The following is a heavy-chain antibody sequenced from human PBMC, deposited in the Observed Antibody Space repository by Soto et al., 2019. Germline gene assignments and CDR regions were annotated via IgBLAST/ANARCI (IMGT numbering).Heavy chain of an antibody. J-gene: IGHJ4*02. CDR3: AKTDGYEVEY. V-gene: IGHV5-51*01. CDR2: IYPGDSDT. CDR1: GYSFVSYW. D-gene: IGHD5-18*01. Sequence: GESLKISCKGSGYSFVSYWIAWVRQMPGKGLEWMGSIYPGDSDTTYSPSIRGQVTISADKSSTTVYLQWNTLKASENAVYYCAKTDGYEVEYWGQGTQVTVSS.